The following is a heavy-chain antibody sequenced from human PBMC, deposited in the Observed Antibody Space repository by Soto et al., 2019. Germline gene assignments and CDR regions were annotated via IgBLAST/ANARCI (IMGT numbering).Heavy chain of an antibody. V-gene: IGHV4-4*02. CDR1: GDSISSNHW. Sequence: PSETLSLTCAVSGDSISSNHWWNWVRQPPGKGLEWVGEIWPSGDTNYSPSLEGRVTVSLDKSQNQFSLRLTSVTAADTAVYYCAREGYSDTYSYYQTLDVWGQGTTVTVSS. CDR3: AREGYSDTYSYYQTLDV. D-gene: IGHD4-17*01. J-gene: IGHJ6*02. CDR2: IWPSGDT.